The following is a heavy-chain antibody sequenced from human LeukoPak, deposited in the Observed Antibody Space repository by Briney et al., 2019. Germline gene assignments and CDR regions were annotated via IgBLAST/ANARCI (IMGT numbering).Heavy chain of an antibody. CDR2: IGFGDDSA. Sequence: GGSLRLSCAASGFTFSNYGIHWVRQAPGKGLEWVSTIGFGDDSAYYADSVKGRFTISRDNSKNTLYLQMNYLRAEDTAVYYCAKDPTSVGGRHDWLLDSWGQGTLVTVSS. CDR3: AKDPTSVGGRHDWLLDS. D-gene: IGHD3-9*01. J-gene: IGHJ5*02. CDR1: GFTFSNYG. V-gene: IGHV3-23*01.